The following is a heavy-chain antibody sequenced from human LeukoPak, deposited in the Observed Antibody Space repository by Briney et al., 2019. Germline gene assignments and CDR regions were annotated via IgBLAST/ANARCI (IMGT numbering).Heavy chain of an antibody. D-gene: IGHD2-2*01. CDR3: ARQAVGNKDIVVVPAAPTFDY. J-gene: IGHJ4*02. CDR1: GGSISSSSYY. V-gene: IGHV4-39*01. CDR2: IYYNGST. Sequence: SETLSLTCTVSGGSISSSSYYWGWIRQPPGKGLEWIGSIYYNGSTYYNPSLKSRVTISVDTSKNQFSLKLSSVTAADTAVYYCARQAVGNKDIVVVPAAPTFDYWGQGTLVTVSS.